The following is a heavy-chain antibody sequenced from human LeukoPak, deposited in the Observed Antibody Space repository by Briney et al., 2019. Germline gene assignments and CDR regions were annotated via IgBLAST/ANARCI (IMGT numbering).Heavy chain of an antibody. CDR3: ARVSSDILTGYYAFDY. D-gene: IGHD3-9*01. J-gene: IGHJ4*02. CDR2: IYSGGST. V-gene: IGHV3-53*01. CDR1: GFTFSSNY. Sequence: PGGSLRLSCAASGFTFSSNYMSWVRQAPGKGLEWVSVIYSGGSTYYADSVKGRFTISRDNSKNTLYLQMNSLRAEDTAVYYCARVSSDILTGYYAFDYWGQGTLVTVSS.